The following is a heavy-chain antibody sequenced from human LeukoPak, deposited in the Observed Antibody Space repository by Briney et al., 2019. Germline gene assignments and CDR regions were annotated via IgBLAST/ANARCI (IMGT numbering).Heavy chain of an antibody. CDR3: ARHGSIVVVTTILGLDY. V-gene: IGHV4-38-2*02. Sequence: NPSETLSLTCTVSGYSISSGYYWGWIRQPPGKGLEWIGSLYHSGSTYYNPSLKSRITISVDTSKNQFSLKVSSVTAADTAVYYCARHGSIVVVTTILGLDYWGQGTLVTVSS. CDR2: LYHSGST. J-gene: IGHJ4*02. CDR1: GYSISSGYY. D-gene: IGHD2-21*02.